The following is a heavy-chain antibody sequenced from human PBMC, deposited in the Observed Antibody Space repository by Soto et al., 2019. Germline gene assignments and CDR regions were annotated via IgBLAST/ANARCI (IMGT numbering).Heavy chain of an antibody. CDR1: GGSISSYY. D-gene: IGHD6-13*01. J-gene: IGHJ6*02. CDR3: ARDQVRWRSSSSNYYYYGMDV. CDR2: IYYSGST. V-gene: IGHV4-59*01. Sequence: PSETLSLTCTVSGGSISSYYWSWIRQPPGKGLEWIGYIYYSGSTNYNPSLKSRVTISVDTSKNQFSLKLSSVTAADTAVYYCARDQVRWRSSSSNYYYYGMDVWGQGTTVTVSS.